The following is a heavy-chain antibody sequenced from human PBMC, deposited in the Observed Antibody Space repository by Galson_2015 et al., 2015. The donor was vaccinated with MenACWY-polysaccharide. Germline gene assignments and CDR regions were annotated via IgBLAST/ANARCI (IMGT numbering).Heavy chain of an antibody. CDR3: AKGRGGNNCDSALDI. CDR1: GFTFSSYA. CDR2: ISGSGATT. Sequence: SLRLSCAASGFTFSSYAMSWVRQAPGKGLEWVSPISGSGATTYYADSVKGRFTISRDNSKNTLYLQMNSLKTEDTAVYYCAKGRGGNNCDSALDIWGQGTMVAVSS. D-gene: IGHD1/OR15-1a*01. J-gene: IGHJ3*02. V-gene: IGHV3-23*01.